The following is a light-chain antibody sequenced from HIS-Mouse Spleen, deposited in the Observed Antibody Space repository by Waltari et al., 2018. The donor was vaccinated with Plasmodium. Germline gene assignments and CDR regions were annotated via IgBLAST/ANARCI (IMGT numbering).Light chain of an antibody. CDR1: SSNHRSNT. V-gene: IGLV1-44*01. CDR3: AAWDDSLNGPV. CDR2: SNN. J-gene: IGLJ2*01. Sequence: QSVLTQPPSASGTPGQRVPISLSRSSSNHRSNTVNWYQQPPGTSPTPLIYSNNQRPSGVPDRFSGSKSGTSASLAISGLQSEDEADYYCAAWDDSLNGPVFGGGTKLTVL.